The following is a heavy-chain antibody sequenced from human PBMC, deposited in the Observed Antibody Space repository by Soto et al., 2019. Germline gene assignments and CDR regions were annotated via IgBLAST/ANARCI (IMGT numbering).Heavy chain of an antibody. CDR1: AFTFSSYG. J-gene: IGHJ1*01. V-gene: IGHV3-30*18. Sequence: QVQLVESGGGVVQPGTSLRLSCVASAFTFSSYGMHWVGQAPGKGLQWVAAVSKDGSNKYYADSVRGRFTISRDNPKNTLYLQMNSLRGDDTAVYYCAKGASWSAFDWGQGTLVTVSS. CDR3: AKGASWSAFD. CDR2: VSKDGSNK.